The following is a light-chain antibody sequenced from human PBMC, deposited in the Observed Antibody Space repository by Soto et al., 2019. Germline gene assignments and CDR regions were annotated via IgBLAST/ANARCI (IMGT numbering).Light chain of an antibody. J-gene: IGLJ2*01. Sequence: QSVLTQPPSVSGAPGQRVTISCTGSSSNIGAGYDVHWYQQLPGTAPKLLIYGNSNRPSGVPDRFSGSKSGTSASLAITGLRAEGEADYYCQSYDSSLSGVVFGGGTKLTVL. V-gene: IGLV1-40*01. CDR3: QSYDSSLSGVV. CDR1: SSNIGAGYD. CDR2: GNS.